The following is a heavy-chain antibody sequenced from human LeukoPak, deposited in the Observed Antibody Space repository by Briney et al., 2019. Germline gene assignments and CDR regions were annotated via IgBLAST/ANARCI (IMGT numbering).Heavy chain of an antibody. D-gene: IGHD3-10*01. CDR3: ARQGYYGSGYTDY. V-gene: IGHV4-39*01. CDR1: GGSISSGSYY. Sequence: SETLSLTCTVSGGSISSGSYYWAWIRQPPGKGLEWIGSIYYRGSTYHNPALKSRVTISVDTSKNQFSLKLSSVTAADTAVYYCARQGYYGSGYTDYWGQGTLVTVSS. CDR2: IYYRGST. J-gene: IGHJ4*02.